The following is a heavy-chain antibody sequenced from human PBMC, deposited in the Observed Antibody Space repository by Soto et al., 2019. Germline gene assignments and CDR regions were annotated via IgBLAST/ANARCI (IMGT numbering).Heavy chain of an antibody. CDR1: GYTFTSYY. CDR2: INPSGGST. J-gene: IGHJ4*02. CDR3: ASDRSQWELLGY. D-gene: IGHD1-26*01. Sequence: ASVKVSCKASGYTFTSYYMHWVRQAPGQGLEWMGIINPSGGSTSYAQKFQGRVTMTRYTSTSTVYMELSSLRSEDTAVYYCASDRSQWELLGYWGQGTLVTVSS. V-gene: IGHV1-46*01.